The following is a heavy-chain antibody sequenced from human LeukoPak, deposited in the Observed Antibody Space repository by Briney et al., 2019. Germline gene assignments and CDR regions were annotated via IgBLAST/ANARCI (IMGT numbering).Heavy chain of an antibody. V-gene: IGHV1-3*01. J-gene: IGHJ3*02. CDR3: ARVPVYEGATRRGAFDI. CDR2: INAGNGNT. CDR1: GYTFTSHA. D-gene: IGHD1-26*01. Sequence: ASVKVSCKASGYTFTSHAMHWVRQAPGQRLEWMGWINAGNGNTKYSQKFQGRVTITRDTSASTAYMELSSLRSEDTAVYYCARVPVYEGATRRGAFDIWGQGTMVTVSS.